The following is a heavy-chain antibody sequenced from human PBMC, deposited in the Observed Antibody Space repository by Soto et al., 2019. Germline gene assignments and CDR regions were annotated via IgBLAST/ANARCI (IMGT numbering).Heavy chain of an antibody. CDR2: TYYRSKWYN. CDR1: GDSVSSNSAA. J-gene: IGHJ4*02. V-gene: IGHV6-1*01. Sequence: SQTLSLTCAISGDSVSSNSAAWNWIRQSPSRGLEWLGRTYYRSKWYNDYAVSVKSRITINPDTSKNQLSLQLNSVTPEDSAVYYCARSRSFGGVIVISPGRAYYFDYWGQGTLVTVSS. CDR3: ARSRSFGGVIVISPGRAYYFDY. D-gene: IGHD3-16*02.